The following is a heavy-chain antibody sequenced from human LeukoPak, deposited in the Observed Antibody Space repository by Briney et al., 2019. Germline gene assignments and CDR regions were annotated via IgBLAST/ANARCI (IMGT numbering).Heavy chain of an antibody. D-gene: IGHD3-10*01. CDR1: GYTFTGYY. V-gene: IGHV1-2*02. J-gene: IGHJ6*02. CDR3: ARGLWFGEPYYYYGMDV. CDR2: INPNSGGT. Sequence: ASVKVSCKASGYTFTGYYMHWVRQAPGQGLEWMGWINPNSGGTNYAQKFQSRVTMTRDTSISTAYMELSRLRSDDTAVYYCARGLWFGEPYYYYGMDVWGQGTTVTVSS.